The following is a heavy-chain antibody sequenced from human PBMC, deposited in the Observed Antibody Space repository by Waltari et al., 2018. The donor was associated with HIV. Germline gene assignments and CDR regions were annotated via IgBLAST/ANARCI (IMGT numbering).Heavy chain of an antibody. D-gene: IGHD6-13*01. J-gene: IGHJ4*02. CDR1: VFTFSSYG. Sequence: QVQLVESGGGVVQPGSSLGLSCAASVFTFSSYGMHWVRQATGKGLEWVAIIWYDGNNKLYADSVKGRFIISRDNSKNTLYLQMNSLRADDTAVYYCARDIQTAAGTLDYWGQGTLVTVSS. CDR3: ARDIQTAAGTLDY. CDR2: IWYDGNNK. V-gene: IGHV3-33*01.